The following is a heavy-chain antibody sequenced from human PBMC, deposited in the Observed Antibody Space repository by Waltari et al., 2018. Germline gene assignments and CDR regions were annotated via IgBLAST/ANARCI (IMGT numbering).Heavy chain of an antibody. D-gene: IGHD1-26*01. Sequence: EVQLVESGGGLVQPGGSLRLSCAASGFTFSSYEMNWVRQAPGQGLEWVSYISSSGSTIYYADAVKGRFTISRDNAKNSLYLKMNSLRAEDTAVYYCARASGSYRRRGMDVWGQGTTVTVSS. CDR3: ARASGSYRRRGMDV. CDR1: GFTFSSYE. J-gene: IGHJ6*02. V-gene: IGHV3-48*03. CDR2: ISSSGSTI.